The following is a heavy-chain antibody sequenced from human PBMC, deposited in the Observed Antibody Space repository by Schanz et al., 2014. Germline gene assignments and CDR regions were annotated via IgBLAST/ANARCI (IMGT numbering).Heavy chain of an antibody. Sequence: QVQLVESGGGLVQPGGSLRRSCAASGFTFGDYAMTWVRQAPGKGLEWLSYISDSGTYTNYADSVKGRFTISRDNAKSSLYLHMNSPSVENTAVYYCAAGSVWHRSAAYWGQGTLVTVSS. CDR3: AAGSVWHRSAAY. V-gene: IGHV3-11*05. D-gene: IGHD6-19*01. J-gene: IGHJ4*02. CDR2: ISDSGTYT. CDR1: GFTFGDYA.